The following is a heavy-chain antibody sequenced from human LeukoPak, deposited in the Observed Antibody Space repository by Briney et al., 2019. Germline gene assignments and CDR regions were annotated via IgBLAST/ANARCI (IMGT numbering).Heavy chain of an antibody. Sequence: SETLSLTCEVSGGSLTGYYWSWIRQPPGKGLEWIGYIYYSGSTNYNPSLKSRVTISVDTSKNQFSLKLSSVTAADTAVYYCARGVYYFGSGSYLIWGLGTMVTVSS. CDR2: IYYSGST. J-gene: IGHJ3*02. CDR3: ARGVYYFGSGSYLI. D-gene: IGHD3-10*01. V-gene: IGHV4-59*01. CDR1: GGSLTGYY.